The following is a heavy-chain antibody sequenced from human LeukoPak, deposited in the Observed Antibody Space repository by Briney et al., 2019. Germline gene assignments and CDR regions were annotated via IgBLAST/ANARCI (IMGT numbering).Heavy chain of an antibody. CDR1: GGTFSSYA. D-gene: IGHD2-15*01. CDR3: ARAHCSGGSCERGTFDY. Sequence: GASVKVSCKASGGTFSSYAISWVRQAPGQGLEWMERIIPIFGTANYAQKFQGRVTITTDESTSTAYMELSSLRSEDTAVYYCARAHCSGGSCERGTFDYWGQGTLVTVSS. J-gene: IGHJ4*02. CDR2: IIPIFGTA. V-gene: IGHV1-69*05.